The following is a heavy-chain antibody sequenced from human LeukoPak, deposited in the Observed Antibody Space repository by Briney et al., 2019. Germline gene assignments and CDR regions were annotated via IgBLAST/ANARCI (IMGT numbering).Heavy chain of an antibody. V-gene: IGHV3-21*01. Sequence: GGSLRLSCAASGFTFARYSMNWVRQAPGKGLEWVSSISSSSSNIYYADSVTGRFTISRDNAKSSLYLQMNSLRAEDTAVYYCVRAVEYYYDRSGYAVDYWGQGTLVTVSS. D-gene: IGHD3-22*01. CDR2: ISSSSSNI. CDR3: VRAVEYYYDRSGYAVDY. CDR1: GFTFARYS. J-gene: IGHJ4*02.